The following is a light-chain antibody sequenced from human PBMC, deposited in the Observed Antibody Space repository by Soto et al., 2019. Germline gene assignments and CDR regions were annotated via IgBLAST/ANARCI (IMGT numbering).Light chain of an antibody. CDR3: ASWDDRLFGVV. CDR1: SSNIGSNY. J-gene: IGLJ2*01. CDR2: TNG. Sequence: QSVLTQPPSASGTPGQRVTISCSGRSSNIGSNYVYWYQQLPGTAPKLLMYTNGLRPSGVPDRVSGSKSGTSASLAISGLRSEXXXVYYCASWDDRLFGVVFGGGTKLTVL. V-gene: IGLV1-47*02.